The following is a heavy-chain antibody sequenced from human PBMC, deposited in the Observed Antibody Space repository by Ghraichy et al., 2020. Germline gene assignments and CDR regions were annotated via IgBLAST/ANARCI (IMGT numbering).Heavy chain of an antibody. V-gene: IGHV3-7*01. CDR1: GFTFSSYW. D-gene: IGHD3-16*01. J-gene: IGHJ4*02. CDR3: ARDHPTYYDYIWGSYYGIYDY. Sequence: LSLTCAASGFTFSSYWMSWVRLAPGKGLKWLANIKPDGGEKYYVDSVKGRFTISRDNAKNSLYLQMNSLRAEDTAVYYCARDHPTYYDYIWGSYYGIYDYWGQGTLVTVSS. CDR2: IKPDGGEK.